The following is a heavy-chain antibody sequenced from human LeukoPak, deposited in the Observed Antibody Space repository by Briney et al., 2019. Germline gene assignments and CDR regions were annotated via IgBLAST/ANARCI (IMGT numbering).Heavy chain of an antibody. J-gene: IGHJ1*01. Sequence: SETLSLTCTVSGDSVNNTRYYWVWIRQPPGKGLEWIATVYYSGSSYYNSSLKSRVSITVDRPKNQFSLNLTSVSAADTAVYSCARVVVVLFPGDTLRWGEYFQHWGVGTLVTVSS. CDR2: VYYSGSS. CDR1: GDSVNNTRYY. CDR3: ARVVVVLFPGDTLRWGEYFQH. V-gene: IGHV4-39*07. D-gene: IGHD4-23*01.